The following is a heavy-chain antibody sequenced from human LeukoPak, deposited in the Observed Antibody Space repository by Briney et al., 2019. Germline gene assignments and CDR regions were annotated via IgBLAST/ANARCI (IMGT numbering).Heavy chain of an antibody. Sequence: SETLSLTCAVYSGSFSRPYWRWTRHPPGKGLEWIGEINHSESTNYNASLESQVQMYQHTCKDQLSLKLRYVTAANTAVDYRLRVLTTVTTTLNYCDFGGERTVVSVSS. CDR1: SGSFSRPY. D-gene: IGHD4-17*01. CDR2: INHSEST. J-gene: IGHJ4*02. V-gene: IGHV4-34*01. CDR3: LRVLTTVTTTLNYCDF.